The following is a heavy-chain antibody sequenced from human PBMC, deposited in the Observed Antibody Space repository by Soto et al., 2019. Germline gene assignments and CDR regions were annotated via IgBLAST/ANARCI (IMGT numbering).Heavy chain of an antibody. CDR2: ISYSGTT. D-gene: IGHD6-13*01. CDR1: VVSIRSGGYY. V-gene: IGHV4-31*03. Sequence: PSETLSLTCTFSVVSIRSGGYYWSWIRQHPGKGLEWIGYISYSGTTYYKSSLESRVTISADTSKNQLSLKLISVTAAGTAVYYCATRIAIDGLFQFWGQGTLVIVS. CDR3: ATRIAIDGLFQF. J-gene: IGHJ4*02.